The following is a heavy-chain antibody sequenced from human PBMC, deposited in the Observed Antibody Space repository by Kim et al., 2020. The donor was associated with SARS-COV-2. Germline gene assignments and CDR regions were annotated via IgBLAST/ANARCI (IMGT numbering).Heavy chain of an antibody. J-gene: IGHJ4*02. CDR2: IKQGGSEK. Sequence: GGSLRLSCAASGFTFSNYWMSWVRQAPGKGLEWVANIKQGGSEKYYVDSVKGRITISRDNAKNSLYLQMNSLRAEDTAVYYCARDLRGSWYHFDYWGQGTLVTVSS. CDR3: ARDLRGSWYHFDY. CDR1: GFTFSNYW. V-gene: IGHV3-7*01. D-gene: IGHD6-13*01.